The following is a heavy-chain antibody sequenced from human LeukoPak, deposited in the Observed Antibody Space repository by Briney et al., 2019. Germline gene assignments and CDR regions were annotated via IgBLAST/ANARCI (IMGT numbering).Heavy chain of an antibody. J-gene: IGHJ4*02. Sequence: GGSLRLSCAASGFTFSSYAMHWVRQAPGKGLEWVAVISYDGSNKYYADSVKGRFTISRDSSKNTLYLQMNSLRAEDAAVYYCARASTRKPFDYYDSSGYYRNWGQGTLVTVSS. CDR3: ARASTRKPFDYYDSSGYYRN. CDR1: GFTFSSYA. V-gene: IGHV3-30-3*01. D-gene: IGHD3-22*01. CDR2: ISYDGSNK.